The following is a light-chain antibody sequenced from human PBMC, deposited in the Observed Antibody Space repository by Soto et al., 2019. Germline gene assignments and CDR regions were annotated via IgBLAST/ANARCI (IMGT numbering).Light chain of an antibody. Sequence: QSALTQPASVSGSPGQSITISCTGTSSDVGGYNYVSWYQQHPGKAPKLMIYDVTNRPSGVSNRFSGSKSDNTASLTISGLQAEDEADYYCSSYTSSSTVVFGGGTKVTFL. J-gene: IGLJ2*01. CDR1: SSDVGGYNY. CDR2: DVT. CDR3: SSYTSSSTVV. V-gene: IGLV2-14*01.